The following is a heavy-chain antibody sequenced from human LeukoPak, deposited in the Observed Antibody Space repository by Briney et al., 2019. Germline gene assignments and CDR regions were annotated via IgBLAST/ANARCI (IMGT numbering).Heavy chain of an antibody. V-gene: IGHV3-30*02. CDR2: IPFDGSHK. CDR3: ARDFYQRGD. D-gene: IGHD2/OR15-2a*01. J-gene: IGHJ4*02. Sequence: GGSLRLSCVVSGFTLSDYGIHWVRQAPGRGLQWVAFIPFDGSHKYYADSVEGRFTISRDNAKNTLYLQVSSLRADDTAIYYCARDFYQRGDWGQGTLVTVSS. CDR1: GFTLSDYG.